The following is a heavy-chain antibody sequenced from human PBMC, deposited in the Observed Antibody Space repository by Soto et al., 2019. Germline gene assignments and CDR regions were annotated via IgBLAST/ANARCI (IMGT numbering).Heavy chain of an antibody. J-gene: IGHJ4*02. CDR3: ASSGYCTNGVCYNFDY. Sequence: PSETLSLTCAVSGGSISSSNWWSWVRQPPGKGLEWIGEIYHSGSTNYNPSLKSRVTISVDKSKNQFSLKLSSVTAADTAVYYCASSGYCTNGVCYNFDYWGQGTLVTVSS. D-gene: IGHD2-8*01. V-gene: IGHV4-4*02. CDR1: GGSISSSNW. CDR2: IYHSGST.